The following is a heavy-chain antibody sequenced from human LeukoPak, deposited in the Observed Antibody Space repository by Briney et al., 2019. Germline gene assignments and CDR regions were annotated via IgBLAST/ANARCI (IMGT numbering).Heavy chain of an antibody. Sequence: GGSLRLSCAASGFTFSSYGMHWVRQAPGKGLEWVAFIRYDGSSKYYADSVKGRFTISRDNSKNTLYLQMNSLRAEDTAVYYCAKDRTPWVKDAFDIWGQGTMVTVSS. CDR3: AKDRTPWVKDAFDI. J-gene: IGHJ3*02. V-gene: IGHV3-30*02. CDR1: GFTFSSYG. CDR2: IRYDGSSK. D-gene: IGHD7-27*01.